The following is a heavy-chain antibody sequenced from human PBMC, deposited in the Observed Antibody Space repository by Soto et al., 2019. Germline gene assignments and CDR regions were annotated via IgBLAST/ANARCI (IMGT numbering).Heavy chain of an antibody. V-gene: IGHV4-61*01. CDR2: IYYSGST. J-gene: IGHJ4*02. D-gene: IGHD3-22*01. CDR3: ARYYDSSGFDY. Sequence: SETLSLTCTVSGGSVSSGSYYWSWIRQPPGEGLEWIGYIYYSGSTNYNPSLKSRVTISVDTSKNQFSLKLSSVNAADTAVYYCARYYDSSGFDYWGQGTLVTVSS. CDR1: GGSVSSGSYY.